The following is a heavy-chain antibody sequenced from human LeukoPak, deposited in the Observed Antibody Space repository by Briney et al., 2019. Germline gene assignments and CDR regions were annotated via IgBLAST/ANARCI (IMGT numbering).Heavy chain of an antibody. J-gene: IGHJ5*02. D-gene: IGHD6-19*01. Sequence: ASVKVSCKASGYTFTSYGISWVRQAPGQGLEWMGWISAYNGNTNYAQKLQGRVTMTTDTSTSTAYMELSRLRSDDTAVYYCARAAGYSSGWYWNWFDPWGQGTLVTVSS. CDR1: GYTFTSYG. V-gene: IGHV1-18*01. CDR2: ISAYNGNT. CDR3: ARAAGYSSGWYWNWFDP.